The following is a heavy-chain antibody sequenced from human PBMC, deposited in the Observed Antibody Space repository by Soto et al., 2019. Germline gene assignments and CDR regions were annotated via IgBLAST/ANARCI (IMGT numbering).Heavy chain of an antibody. Sequence: SETLSLTCTVSGGSISSYYWSWIRQPPGKGLEWIGYIYYSGSTNYNPSLKSRVTISVDTSKNQFSLKLSSVTAADTAVYYCARADCSGGSCYGGVFDIWGQGTMVTVSS. D-gene: IGHD2-15*01. CDR3: ARADCSGGSCYGGVFDI. V-gene: IGHV4-59*01. CDR2: IYYSGST. CDR1: GGSISSYY. J-gene: IGHJ3*02.